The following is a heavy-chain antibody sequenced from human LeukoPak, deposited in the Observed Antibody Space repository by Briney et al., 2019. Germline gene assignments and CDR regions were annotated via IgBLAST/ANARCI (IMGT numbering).Heavy chain of an antibody. Sequence: QTGGSLRLSCAASGFTFSGSALPWVRQASGKGLEWVGRIRSTANGYATAYAASVKGRFTISRDDSKNTAYLQMDSLKTEDTAVYYCTGNYYGSGSYADFDYWGQGTLVTVSS. CDR1: GFTFSGSA. V-gene: IGHV3-73*01. CDR3: TGNYYGSGSYADFDY. D-gene: IGHD3-10*01. J-gene: IGHJ4*02. CDR2: IRSTANGYAT.